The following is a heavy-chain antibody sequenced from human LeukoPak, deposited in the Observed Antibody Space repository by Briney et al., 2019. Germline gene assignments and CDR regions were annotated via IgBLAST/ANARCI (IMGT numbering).Heavy chain of an antibody. Sequence: SETLSLSCVVYGGSFSGYYWSWIRQPPGKGLEWIGEINHSGSTNYNPSLKSRVATSVDTSKNQFSLKLSSVTAADTAVYYCARVSWFPGTSYYYMDVWGKGTTVTVSS. J-gene: IGHJ6*03. V-gene: IGHV4-34*01. CDR1: GGSFSGYY. D-gene: IGHD1-1*01. CDR3: ARVSWFPGTSYYYMDV. CDR2: INHSGST.